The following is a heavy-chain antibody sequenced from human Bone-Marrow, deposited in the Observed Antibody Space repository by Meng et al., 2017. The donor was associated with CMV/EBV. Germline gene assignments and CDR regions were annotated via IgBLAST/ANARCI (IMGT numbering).Heavy chain of an antibody. Sequence: GGSLRLSCAASGFTFSRYWMNWVRQAPGKGLEWVANINQDGSEKYYVDSVKGRFTISRGDAKNSLYLQMNSLRAEDTAVYYCAKEGPGENYDFWSGYVRYYLDHWGQGTLVTVSS. D-gene: IGHD3-3*01. V-gene: IGHV3-7*04. CDR3: AKEGPGENYDFWSGYVRYYLDH. J-gene: IGHJ4*02. CDR2: INQDGSEK. CDR1: GFTFSRYW.